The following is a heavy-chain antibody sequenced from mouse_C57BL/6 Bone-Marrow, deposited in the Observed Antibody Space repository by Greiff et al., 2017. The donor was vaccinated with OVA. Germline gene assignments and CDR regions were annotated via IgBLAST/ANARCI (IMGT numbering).Heavy chain of an antibody. Sequence: EVQVVESGGGLVKPGGSLKLSCAASGFTFSSYAMSWVRQTPEKRLEWVATISDGGSYTYYPDNVKGRFTISRDNAKNNLYLQMSHLKSEDTAMYYCARDRAVITTVDAMDYWGQGTSVTVSS. CDR2: ISDGGSYT. D-gene: IGHD1-1*01. J-gene: IGHJ4*01. CDR3: ARDRAVITTVDAMDY. CDR1: GFTFSSYA. V-gene: IGHV5-4*01.